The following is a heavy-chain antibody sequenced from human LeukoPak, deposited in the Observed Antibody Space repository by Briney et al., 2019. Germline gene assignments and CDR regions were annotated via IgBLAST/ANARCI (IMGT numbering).Heavy chain of an antibody. CDR2: IYYSGST. D-gene: IGHD3-10*01. V-gene: IGHV4-59*08. Sequence: SETLSLTCTVSGGSIGSYYWSWIRKPPGKGLEWIGYIYYSGSTNYNPSLKSRVTISVDTSKNQFSLKLSSVTAADTAVYYCARSVGDGFDYWGQGTLVTVSS. CDR3: ARSVGDGFDY. J-gene: IGHJ4*02. CDR1: GGSIGSYY.